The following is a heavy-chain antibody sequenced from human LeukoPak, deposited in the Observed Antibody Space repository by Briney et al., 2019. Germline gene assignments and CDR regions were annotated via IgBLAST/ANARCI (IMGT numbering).Heavy chain of an antibody. D-gene: IGHD5-12*01. Sequence: PGGSLRLSCAASGFTFSGHGMNWVRQAPGKGLEWASFISRSSSYIYYADSVKGRFTISRDNAKNTLYLQMNSLRAEDTAVYYCARDGGGYSDYDFDYWGQGTLVTVSS. V-gene: IGHV3-21*01. CDR3: ARDGGGYSDYDFDY. CDR2: ISRSSSYI. J-gene: IGHJ4*02. CDR1: GFTFSGHG.